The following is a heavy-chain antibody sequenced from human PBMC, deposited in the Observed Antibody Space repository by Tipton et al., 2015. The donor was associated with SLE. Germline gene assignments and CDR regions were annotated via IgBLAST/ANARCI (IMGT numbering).Heavy chain of an antibody. CDR1: GFTFSSYE. J-gene: IGHJ4*02. Sequence: LRLSCAASGFTFSSYEMNWVRQAPGKGLEWIGEINHSGSTNYNPSLKSRVTISVDTSKNQFSLKLSSVTAADTAVYYCARGPPFDYWGQGTLVTVSS. CDR2: INHSGST. CDR3: ARGPPFDY. V-gene: IGHV4-34*01.